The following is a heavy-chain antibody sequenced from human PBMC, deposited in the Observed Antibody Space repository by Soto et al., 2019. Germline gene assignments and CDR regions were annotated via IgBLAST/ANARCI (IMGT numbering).Heavy chain of an antibody. CDR3: ARALELRGSYFDY. CDR2: ISPYSGYT. V-gene: IGHV1-18*01. CDR1: GYSFMKYG. J-gene: IGHJ4*02. D-gene: IGHD1-7*01. Sequence: ASVKVSCKGFGYSFMKYGINWVRQAPGQGLEWVGWISPYSGYTHSAQKFQGRVTITADKSTSTAYMELSSLRSEDTAVYYCARALELRGSYFDYWGQGTLVTVSS.